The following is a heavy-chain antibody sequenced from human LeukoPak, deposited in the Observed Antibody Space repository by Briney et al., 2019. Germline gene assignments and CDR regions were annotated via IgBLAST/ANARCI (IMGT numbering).Heavy chain of an antibody. CDR2: INPSGGST. CDR1: GYTFTSYH. CDR3: AREMDTAMVTPLGLDY. D-gene: IGHD5-18*01. V-gene: IGHV1-46*01. J-gene: IGHJ4*02. Sequence: ASVKVSCKASGYTFTSYHMHWVRQTPGQGLEWMGIINPSGGSTSYAQKFQGRVTMTRDMSTSTVYMELSSLRSEDTAVYYCAREMDTAMVTPLGLDYWGQGTLVTVSS.